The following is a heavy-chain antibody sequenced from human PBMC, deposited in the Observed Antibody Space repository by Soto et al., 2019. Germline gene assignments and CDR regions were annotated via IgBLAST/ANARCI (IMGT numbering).Heavy chain of an antibody. V-gene: IGHV3-7*01. CDR1: GFTFSSYW. CDR3: ARDRDYTYGYDLYHYGMDV. Sequence: PGGSLRLSCAASGFTFSSYWMSWVRQAPGKGLEWVANIKQDGSDKYYVDSVKGRLTISRDNARNSLYLQMNSLRAEDTAVYFCARDRDYTYGYDLYHYGMDVWGQGTTVTV. CDR2: IKQDGSDK. D-gene: IGHD5-18*01. J-gene: IGHJ6*02.